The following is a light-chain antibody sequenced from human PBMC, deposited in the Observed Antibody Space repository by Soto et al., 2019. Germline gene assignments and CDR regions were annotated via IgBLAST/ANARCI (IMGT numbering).Light chain of an antibody. CDR2: GAS. V-gene: IGKV3D-7*01. CDR3: HQNYDLPWT. J-gene: IGKJ2*02. CDR1: QTISGNY. Sequence: EIALTQSPASLSLSPGESVTLSCRTSQTISGNYLSWYQRRPGQAPRLLIFGASIRATDIPASFSGSGSGRDFTLAITSLEHEDFAVYYCHQNYDLPWTFGQGTKLEMK.